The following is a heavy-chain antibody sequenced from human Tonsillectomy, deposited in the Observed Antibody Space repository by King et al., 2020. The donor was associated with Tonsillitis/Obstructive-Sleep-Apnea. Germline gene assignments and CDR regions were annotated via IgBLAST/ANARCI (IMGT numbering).Heavy chain of an antibody. Sequence: ITLKESGPTLVKPTQTLTLTCTFSGFSLSTSGVGVGWIRQPPGKALEWLALIYWDDVKRYSPSLKSRLTITKDTSKTQVVLTITTMDPVYTATYYCLHSKNYYDCSGYEVFRWFDPWGQGTLVTVSS. D-gene: IGHD3-22*01. CDR1: GFSLSTSGVG. CDR3: LHSKNYYDCSGYEVFRWFDP. J-gene: IGHJ5*02. CDR2: IYWDDVK. V-gene: IGHV2-5*02.